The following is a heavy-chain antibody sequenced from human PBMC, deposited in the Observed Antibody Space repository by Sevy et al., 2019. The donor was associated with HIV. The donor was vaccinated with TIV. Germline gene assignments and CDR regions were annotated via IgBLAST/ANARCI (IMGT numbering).Heavy chain of an antibody. D-gene: IGHD1-26*01. CDR1: GGSTSLYY. CDR2: IYFTGST. Sequence: SETLSLTCTVSGGSTSLYYWSWIRQPPGKGLEWIGYIYFTGSTDYNPSLKSRVTISLDTSKNQFSLKLTSVTAADTAVYYCARAPLISLDILGATSVFHSWGQGTPVTVSS. CDR3: ARAPLISLDILGATSVFHS. V-gene: IGHV4-59*13. J-gene: IGHJ4*02.